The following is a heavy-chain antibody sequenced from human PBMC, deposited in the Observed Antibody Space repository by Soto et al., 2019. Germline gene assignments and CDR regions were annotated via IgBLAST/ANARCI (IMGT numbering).Heavy chain of an antibody. CDR1: GFTVSSTY. J-gene: IGHJ4*02. CDR3: AREESSVTPKVGHYFDY. Sequence: GGSLRLSCAASGFTVSSTYMSWVRQAPGKGLEWVSVIYSGGSTYYADSVKGRFTISRDNSKNTLYLQMNSLRAEDTAVYYCAREESSVTPKVGHYFDYWGQGTLVTVSS. CDR2: IYSGGST. V-gene: IGHV3-66*01. D-gene: IGHD4-17*01.